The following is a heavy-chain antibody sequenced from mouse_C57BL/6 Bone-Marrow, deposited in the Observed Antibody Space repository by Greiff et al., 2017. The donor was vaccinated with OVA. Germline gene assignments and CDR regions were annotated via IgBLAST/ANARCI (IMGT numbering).Heavy chain of an antibody. CDR2: IDPENGDT. D-gene: IGHD2-1*01. Sequence: VQLKQSGAELVRPGASVKLSCTASGFNIKDDYMHWVKQRPEQGLEWIGWIDPENGDTEYASKFQGKATITADTSSNTAYLQLSSLTSEDTAVYYCTRYYGKGDDYWGQGTTLTVSS. V-gene: IGHV14-4*01. J-gene: IGHJ2*01. CDR1: GFNIKDDY. CDR3: TRYYGKGDDY.